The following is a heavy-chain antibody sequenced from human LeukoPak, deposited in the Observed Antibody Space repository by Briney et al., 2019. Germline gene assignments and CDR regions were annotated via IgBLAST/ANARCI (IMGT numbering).Heavy chain of an antibody. D-gene: IGHD5-12*01. CDR3: ARALGSYSSYDYYWFDP. CDR1: GGSFSGYY. J-gene: IGHJ5*02. V-gene: IGHV4-34*01. CDR2: INHSGNT. Sequence: SETLSLTCAVYGGSFSGYYWSWIRQPPGKGLEWIGGINHSGNTNYKPSLKSRATISVDTSKIQFSLKLSSVTAADTAVYYCARALGSYSSYDYYWFDPWGQGTLVTVSS.